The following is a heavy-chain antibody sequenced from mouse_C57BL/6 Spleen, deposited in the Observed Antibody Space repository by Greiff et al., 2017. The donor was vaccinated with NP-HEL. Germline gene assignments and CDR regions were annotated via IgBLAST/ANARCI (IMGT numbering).Heavy chain of an antibody. Sequence: QVQLKESGPELVKPGASVKISCKASGYAFSSSWMNWVKQRPGKGLEWIGRIYPGDGDTNYNGKCKGKATLTADKSSSTAYMQLSSLTSEDSAVYFCAREITTVVPYYFDYWGQGTTLTVSS. CDR3: AREITTVVPYYFDY. CDR2: IYPGDGDT. J-gene: IGHJ2*01. V-gene: IGHV1-82*01. D-gene: IGHD1-1*01. CDR1: GYAFSSSW.